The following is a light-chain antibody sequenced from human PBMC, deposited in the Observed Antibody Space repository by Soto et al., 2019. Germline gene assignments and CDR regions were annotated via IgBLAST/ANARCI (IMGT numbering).Light chain of an antibody. CDR1: SGHSSYA. CDR2: LHSDGSH. J-gene: IGLJ2*01. V-gene: IGLV4-69*01. Sequence: QSVLTQPPSASASLGASVKLTCTLSSGHSSYAIAWHQQQPEKAPRYLMKLHSDGSHSKGDGIPDRFSGSSSGAERYLTISRLQSEDEAEYYCQTWGTGIVVFGGGTKVTVL. CDR3: QTWGTGIVV.